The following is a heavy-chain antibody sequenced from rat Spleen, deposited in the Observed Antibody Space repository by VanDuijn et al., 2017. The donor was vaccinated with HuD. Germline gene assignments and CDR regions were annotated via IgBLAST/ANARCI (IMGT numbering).Heavy chain of an antibody. CDR2: IWTGGTT. V-gene: IGHV2-13*01. D-gene: IGHD1-11*01. CDR3: TRSYGGYSQHWFPY. CDR1: GFSLSSYG. Sequence: QVQLKESGPGLVQPSQTLSLTCTVSGFSLSSYGVIWVRQPPGKGLEWMGIIWTGGTTDYNSVLRSRLSISRDTSKSQVFLKMNSLQTDDTAIYFCTRSYGGYSQHWFPYWGQGTLVTVSS. J-gene: IGHJ3*01.